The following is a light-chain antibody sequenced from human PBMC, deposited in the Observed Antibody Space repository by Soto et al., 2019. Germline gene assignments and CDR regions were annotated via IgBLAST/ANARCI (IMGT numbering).Light chain of an antibody. V-gene: IGLV1-40*01. Sequence: QSVLTQPPSVSGAPGQRVIISCTGSSSNIGAGYDVHWYQQLPGTAPKLLIYGNSNRPSGVPDRFSGSKSDTSASLAITGLQAEDEADYYCQSYDSSLSGSVVFGGGTQLTVL. CDR2: GNS. CDR3: QSYDSSLSGSVV. J-gene: IGLJ2*01. CDR1: SSNIGAGYD.